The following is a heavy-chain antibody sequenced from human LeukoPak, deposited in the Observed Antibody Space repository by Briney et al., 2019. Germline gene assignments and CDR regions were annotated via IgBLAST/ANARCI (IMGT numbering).Heavy chain of an antibody. Sequence: SETLSLTCTVSGDSITSGGYYWSCIRQHPGKGLGWIVYIYYSGSTYYNPSHKSRATIAVDTSKNQFSLKLSSVTAENTAVYYCARSSSSGAYANPLDYWGQGTLVTVSS. D-gene: IGHD6-19*01. CDR1: GDSITSGGYY. V-gene: IGHV4-31*03. CDR3: ARSSSSGAYANPLDY. J-gene: IGHJ4*02. CDR2: IYYSGST.